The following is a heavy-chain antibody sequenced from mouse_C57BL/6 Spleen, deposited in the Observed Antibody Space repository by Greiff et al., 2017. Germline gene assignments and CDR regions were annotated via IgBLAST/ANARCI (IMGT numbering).Heavy chain of an antibody. CDR1: GFTFSDYG. Sequence: DVHLVESGGGLVKPGGSLKLSCAASGFTFSDYGMHWVRQAPEKGLEWVAYISSGSSNIYYADTVKGRFTISRDNAKNTLFLQMTSLRSEDTAMYYCARDYYSSSYCFDYWGQGTTLTVSS. CDR3: ARDYYSSSYCFDY. J-gene: IGHJ2*01. CDR2: ISSGSSNI. D-gene: IGHD1-1*01. V-gene: IGHV5-17*01.